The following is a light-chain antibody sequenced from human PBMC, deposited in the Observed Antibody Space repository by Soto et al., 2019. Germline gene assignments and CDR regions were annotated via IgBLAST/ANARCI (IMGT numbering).Light chain of an antibody. CDR3: QQYDTFPRT. Sequence: EIVLTQSPGTLSLSPGDRATLSCRASQSLSSNYLAWYQQKPGQAPRLLIFGASRRATDIPDRFSGSGSGTDFALTITSLDPADFAVYFCQQYDTFPRTFGQGPKVEIQ. J-gene: IGKJ1*01. V-gene: IGKV3-20*01. CDR1: QSLSSNY. CDR2: GAS.